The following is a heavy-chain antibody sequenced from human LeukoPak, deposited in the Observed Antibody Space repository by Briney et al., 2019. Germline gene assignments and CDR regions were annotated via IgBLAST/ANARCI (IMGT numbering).Heavy chain of an antibody. D-gene: IGHD3-10*01. CDR1: GYTFTGYY. V-gene: IGHV1-2*02. CDR2: INPNSGGT. J-gene: IGHJ3*02. Sequence: ASVKVSCKASGYTFTGYYMNWVRQAPGQGLEWMGWINPNSGGTNYAQKFQGRVTMTRDTSISTAYMELSRLRSDDTAVYYCASIHYYGSGSYGFDIWGQGTMVTVSS. CDR3: ASIHYYGSGSYGFDI.